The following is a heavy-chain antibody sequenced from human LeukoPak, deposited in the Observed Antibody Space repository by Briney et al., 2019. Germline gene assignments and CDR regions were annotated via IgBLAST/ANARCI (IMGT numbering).Heavy chain of an antibody. CDR3: ARLNPGDFDY. J-gene: IGHJ4*02. V-gene: IGHV3-72*01. Sequence: GGSLRLSCAASGFTFSDYYMDWVRQAPGKGLEWVGRSKNKANSHTTEYAASVKGRFTISRGDSKNLLYLQMNSLKTEDTAVYYCARLNPGDFDYWGQGTLVTVSS. D-gene: IGHD3-10*01. CDR2: SKNKANSHTT. CDR1: GFTFSDYY.